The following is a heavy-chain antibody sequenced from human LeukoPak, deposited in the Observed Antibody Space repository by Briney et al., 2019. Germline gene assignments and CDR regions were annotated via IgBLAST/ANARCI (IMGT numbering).Heavy chain of an antibody. CDR2: IYPLDSDT. CDR3: ARHQTGTDY. J-gene: IGHJ4*02. CDR1: GFSFSSYW. V-gene: IGHV5-51*01. D-gene: IGHD7-27*01. Sequence: GESLKISCKGSGFSFSSYWIGWVRQMPGKGLEWMGIIYPLDSDTKYSPSFQGQATISADRSISTAYLQWSSLKASDTAMYYCARHQTGTDYWGQGTLVTVSS.